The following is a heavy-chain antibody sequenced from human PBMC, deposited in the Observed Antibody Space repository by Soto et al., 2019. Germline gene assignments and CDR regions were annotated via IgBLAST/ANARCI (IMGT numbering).Heavy chain of an antibody. CDR2: INPKSGGS. CDR3: ARGKEISDYWNFDL. CDR1: GYTLTDYY. V-gene: IGHV1-2*02. Sequence: QVQLVQSGAEVKEPGASVKVSCKASGYTLTDYYMHWVRQAPGQGLEWMGGINPKSGGSKSAQLFQGRVTMTSDISISTVYMEVSRLRFDDTAVYYCARGKEISDYWNFDLWGRGTLVTVSS. J-gene: IGHJ2*01. D-gene: IGHD3-10*01.